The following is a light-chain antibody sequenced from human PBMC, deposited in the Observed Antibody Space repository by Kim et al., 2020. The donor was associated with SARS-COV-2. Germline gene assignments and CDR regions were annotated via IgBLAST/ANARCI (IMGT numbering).Light chain of an antibody. V-gene: IGLV2-23*02. CDR2: EVT. J-gene: IGLJ1*01. CDR1: SSDVGSYNF. CDR3: CSYADGRTV. Sequence: QSALTQPASVSGSPGQSITISCTGTSSDVGSYNFVSWYQQYPDKGPKLVIYEVTKRPSGVSNRFSGSKSGNTASLTISGLQPDDEADYYCCSYADGRTVFGTGTKVTVL.